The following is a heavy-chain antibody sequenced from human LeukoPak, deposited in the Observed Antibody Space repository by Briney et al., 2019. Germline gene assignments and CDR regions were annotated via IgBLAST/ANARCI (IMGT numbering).Heavy chain of an antibody. J-gene: IGHJ4*02. V-gene: IGHV3-48*01. D-gene: IGHD6-13*01. CDR2: ISSSSSTV. Sequence: GGSLRLSCAASGFTFSSYGMNWVRQAPGKGLEWVSYISSSSSTVYYAVSVKGRFTISRDNSKNTLYLQMNSLRAEDTAVYYCAKDLSYSSSWYDRDYWGQGTLVTVSS. CDR1: GFTFSSYG. CDR3: AKDLSYSSSWYDRDY.